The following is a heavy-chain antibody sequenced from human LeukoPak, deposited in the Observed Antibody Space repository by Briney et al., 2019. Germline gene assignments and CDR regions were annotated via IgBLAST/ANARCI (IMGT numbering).Heavy chain of an antibody. J-gene: IGHJ4*02. CDR1: AFTFSNYT. Sequence: GGSLRPSCAASAFTFSNYTMHWVRQAPGKGLEWVAVISYDGSNKYCADSVKGRFTISRDNSKNTLYLQMNSLRGEDTAVYYCARIPRTWLRFPYFDYWGQGTLVTVSS. CDR3: ARIPRTWLRFPYFDY. D-gene: IGHD5-12*01. CDR2: ISYDGSNK. V-gene: IGHV3-30-3*01.